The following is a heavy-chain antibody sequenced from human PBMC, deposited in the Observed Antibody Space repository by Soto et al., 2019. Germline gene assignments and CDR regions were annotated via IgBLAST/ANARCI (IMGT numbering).Heavy chain of an antibody. CDR2: MNPNSGNT. CDR1: GYTFTSYD. Sequence: ASVKVSCKASGYTFTSYDINWVRQATGQGLEWMGWMNPNSGNTGYAQKFQGRVTMTRNTSISTAYMELSSLRSEDTAVYYCARAPYYYCSGGSCYPNWFDPWGQGTLVTVSS. J-gene: IGHJ5*02. V-gene: IGHV1-8*01. CDR3: ARAPYYYCSGGSCYPNWFDP. D-gene: IGHD2-15*01.